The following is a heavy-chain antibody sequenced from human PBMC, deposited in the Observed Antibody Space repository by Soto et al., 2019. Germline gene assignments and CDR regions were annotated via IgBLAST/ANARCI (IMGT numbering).Heavy chain of an antibody. CDR1: GGNFSSYA. V-gene: IGHV1-69*01. CDR3: ARIRIGYWQLGPYYYYGMDV. D-gene: IGHD6-6*01. J-gene: IGHJ6*02. Sequence: QVQLVQSGAEVKKPGSSVKVSCKASGGNFSSYAISWVRQAPGQGLEWMGWIIPIFGTANYAQKFQGRVTITADESTSTAYMELSSLRSADTAVYYCARIRIGYWQLGPYYYYGMDVWGQGTTVTVSS. CDR2: IIPIFGTA.